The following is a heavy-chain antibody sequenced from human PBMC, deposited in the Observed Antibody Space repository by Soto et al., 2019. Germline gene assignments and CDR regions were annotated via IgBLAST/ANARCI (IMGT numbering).Heavy chain of an antibody. CDR1: GYSFTSYW. V-gene: IGHV5-51*01. J-gene: IGHJ3*02. D-gene: IGHD5-12*01. Sequence: GESLKISCKGSGYSFTSYWIGWVRQMPGKGLEWMGIIYPGDSDTRYSPSFQGQVTISADKSISTAYLQWSSLKASDTAMYYCARQIGYSGYDYDAFDIWGQGTMVTVSS. CDR2: IYPGDSDT. CDR3: ARQIGYSGYDYDAFDI.